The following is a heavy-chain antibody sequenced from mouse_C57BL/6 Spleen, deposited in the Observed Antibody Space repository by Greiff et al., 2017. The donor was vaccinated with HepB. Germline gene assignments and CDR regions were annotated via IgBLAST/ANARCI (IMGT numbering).Heavy chain of an antibody. CDR2: IYPGDGDT. V-gene: IGHV1-82*01. CDR3: AIELGRELWYFDY. Sequence: QVQLQQSGPELVKPGASVKISCKASGYAFSSSWMNWVKQRPGKGLEWIGRIYPGDGDTNYNGKFKGKATLTADKSSSTAYMQLSSLTSEDSAVYFCAIELGRELWYFDYWGQGTTLTVSS. D-gene: IGHD4-1*01. J-gene: IGHJ2*01. CDR1: GYAFSSSW.